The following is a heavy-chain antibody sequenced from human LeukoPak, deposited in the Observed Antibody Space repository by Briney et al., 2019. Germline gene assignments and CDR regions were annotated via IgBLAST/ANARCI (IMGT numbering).Heavy chain of an antibody. CDR1: GYSISSGYY. V-gene: IGHV4-38-2*01. Sequence: PSETLSLTCAVSGYSISSGYYWGWIRQPPGKGLEWIGSIYHSGSTYYNPSLKSRVTISVDTSKNQFSLKLSSVTAADTAVYYRARHVKRPIYVRGAFDIWGQGTMVTVSS. CDR2: IYHSGST. CDR3: ARHVKRPIYVRGAFDI. D-gene: IGHD3-16*01. J-gene: IGHJ3*02.